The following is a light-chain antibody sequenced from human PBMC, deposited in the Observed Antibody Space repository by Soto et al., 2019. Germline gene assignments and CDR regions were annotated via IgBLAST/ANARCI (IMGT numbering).Light chain of an antibody. J-gene: IGLJ3*02. V-gene: IGLV2-14*01. CDR2: EVT. Sequence: QSALTQPAAVSGSPGQSITISCTGTSNDIGLYNYVSWYQQHPGKAPKLVSYEVTYRPSGVSDRFSGSKSDNTASLTISGLQAEDEADYYCSSYTLSSTWVFGGGTKLTVL. CDR3: SSYTLSSTWV. CDR1: SNDIGLYNY.